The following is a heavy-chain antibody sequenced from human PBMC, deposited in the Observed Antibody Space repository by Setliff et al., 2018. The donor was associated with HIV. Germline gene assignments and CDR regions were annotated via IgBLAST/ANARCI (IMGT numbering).Heavy chain of an antibody. Sequence: TSETLSLTCTVSGGSISSHYWSWIRQPPGKGLEWIGSIYYNGITNYNPSLKSRVTVSVDTSKNQFSLKLSSVTAADTAVYYCARRGTTGTIYFDYWGQGTLVTVSS. D-gene: IGHD1-7*01. V-gene: IGHV4-59*08. CDR1: GGSISSHY. CDR2: IYYNGIT. J-gene: IGHJ4*02. CDR3: ARRGTTGTIYFDY.